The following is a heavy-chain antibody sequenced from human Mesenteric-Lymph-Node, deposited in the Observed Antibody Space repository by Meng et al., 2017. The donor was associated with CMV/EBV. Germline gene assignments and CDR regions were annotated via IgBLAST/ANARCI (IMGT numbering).Heavy chain of an antibody. D-gene: IGHD5-12*01. J-gene: IGHJ4*02. V-gene: IGHV3-66*02. CDR1: GFTFSTYW. Sequence: LSLTCAASGFTFSTYWLTWVRQAPGKGLEWVSVIYSGGSTYYADSVKGRFTISRDNSKNTLYLQMNSLRAEDAAVYYCAQGSGYETFDYWGQGTLVTVSS. CDR3: AQGSGYETFDY. CDR2: IYSGGST.